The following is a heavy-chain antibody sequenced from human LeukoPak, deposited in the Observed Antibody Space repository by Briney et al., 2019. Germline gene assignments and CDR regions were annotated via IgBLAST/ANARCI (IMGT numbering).Heavy chain of an antibody. Sequence: PSGTLSLTCTVSGGPINNYYWTWIRQSPGKGLEYIGYIYHTGETDYNPSLKSRVTISLDSSKKQFSLKMTSMTAADTAVYYCARDALTCTTTACSDYLDFWGQGTLVTVSS. J-gene: IGHJ4*02. V-gene: IGHV4-59*12. D-gene: IGHD1-14*01. CDR2: IYHTGET. CDR3: ARDALTCTTTACSDYLDF. CDR1: GGPINNYY.